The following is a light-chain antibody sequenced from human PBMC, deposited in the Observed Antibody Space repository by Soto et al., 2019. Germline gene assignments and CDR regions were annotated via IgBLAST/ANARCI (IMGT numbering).Light chain of an antibody. V-gene: IGKV1-5*03. Sequence: DIRMTQSPSTLSASVGSRVTITCWASHSVSPWLAWYQQKPGKAPKLLIYRTSSLQNGVPARFSGRGSGTHFFLTISNLQPDDFATYYCQQYSSSSTFGQGTRVELK. J-gene: IGKJ1*01. CDR1: HSVSPW. CDR2: RTS. CDR3: QQYSSSST.